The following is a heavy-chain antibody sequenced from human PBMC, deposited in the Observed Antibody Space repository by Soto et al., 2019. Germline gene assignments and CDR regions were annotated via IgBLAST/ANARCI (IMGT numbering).Heavy chain of an antibody. V-gene: IGHV4-30-2*01. J-gene: IGHJ6*02. Sequence: TLSLNGTVSGRSITSREYSWSWIRQPPGKGLEWIGYMYQRGIAYYNPSLKRRVPISVDTSKNQFSLNLTSVTAADMAVYYCGRDYYGMDVWGQGTMVTVSS. CDR2: MYQRGIA. CDR1: GRSITSREYS. CDR3: GRDYYGMDV.